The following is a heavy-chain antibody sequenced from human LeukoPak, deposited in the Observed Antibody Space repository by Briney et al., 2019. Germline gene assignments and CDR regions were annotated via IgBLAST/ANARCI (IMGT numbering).Heavy chain of an antibody. CDR2: IYYSGST. V-gene: IGHV4-59*01. CDR1: GGSLSSYY. CDR3: ARGHLVFDY. D-gene: IGHD1-26*01. Sequence: PSETLSLTCTVSGGSLSSYYWSWIRQPPGKGLEWIGYIYYSGSTNYNPSLKSRVTISVDTSKNQFSLKLSSVTAADTAVYYCARGHLVFDYWGQGTLVTVSS. J-gene: IGHJ4*02.